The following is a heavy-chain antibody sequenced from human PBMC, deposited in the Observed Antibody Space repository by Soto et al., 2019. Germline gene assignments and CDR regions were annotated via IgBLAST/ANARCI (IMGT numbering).Heavy chain of an antibody. CDR3: ARAYGARFDI. CDR2: IYPADSDT. CDR1: GYSFSTNW. J-gene: IGHJ3*02. Sequence: PGESLKISCKGSGYSFSTNWVGWVRQMPGKGLEWMGIIYPADSDTRYSPSFQGQVTISADKPISTAYLQWSSLKASDTAMYYCARAYGARFDIWGQGTLVTVSS. D-gene: IGHD4-17*01. V-gene: IGHV5-51*01.